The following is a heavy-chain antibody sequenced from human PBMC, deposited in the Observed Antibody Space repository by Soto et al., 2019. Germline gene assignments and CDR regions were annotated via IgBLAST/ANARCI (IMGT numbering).Heavy chain of an antibody. J-gene: IGHJ4*02. D-gene: IGHD4-17*01. CDR1: GYTLTELS. CDR2: FDPEDGET. Sequence: GASVTVSRKVSGYTLTELSMHWVRQAPGKGLEGMGGFDPEDGETIYAQKFQGRVTMTEDTSTDTAYLELSSLRSEDTAVYYCATMPRMTPEYYFDYWGQGTLVTVSS. CDR3: ATMPRMTPEYYFDY. V-gene: IGHV1-24*01.